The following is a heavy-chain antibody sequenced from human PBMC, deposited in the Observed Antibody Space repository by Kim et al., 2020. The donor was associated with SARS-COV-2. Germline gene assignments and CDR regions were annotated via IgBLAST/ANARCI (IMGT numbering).Heavy chain of an antibody. V-gene: IGHV4-39*07. CDR3: ARDGYSDYALDY. J-gene: IGHJ4*02. Sequence: SETLSLTCTVSGGSISSSSYYWGWIRQPPGKGLEWIGSIYYSGSTYYNPSLKSRVTISVDTSKNQFSLKLSSVTAVDTAVYYCARDGYSDYALDYWGQGTLVTVSS. CDR2: IYYSGST. CDR1: GGSISSSSYY. D-gene: IGHD3-16*01.